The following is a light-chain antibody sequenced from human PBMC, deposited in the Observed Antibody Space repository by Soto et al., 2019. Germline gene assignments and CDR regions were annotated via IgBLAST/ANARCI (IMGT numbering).Light chain of an antibody. V-gene: IGKV1-39*01. CDR1: QSVSTY. J-gene: IGKJ3*01. CDR3: QQTYRSLT. CDR2: AAS. Sequence: DIVLPQSPSSLSASVGDRVTITCRASQSVSTYLNWYQQKPGKAPNLLIYAASSLQSGVPSRFSGSGSGTDFTLTISSLQPEDFATYYCQQTYRSLTFGPGTKVDIK.